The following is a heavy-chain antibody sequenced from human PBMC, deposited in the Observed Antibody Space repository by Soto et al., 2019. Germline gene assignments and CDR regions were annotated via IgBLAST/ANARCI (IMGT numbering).Heavy chain of an antibody. J-gene: IGHJ4*02. CDR1: GFSVSRNY. V-gene: IGHV3-53*01. D-gene: IGHD2-15*01. CDR2: IITGGST. CDR3: ARGSLGCSFYD. Sequence: EVQLVESGGGLIQPGASLRLSCAVSGFSVSRNYMGWVRQAPMRGLEWVSSIITGGSTFYADSVRGRFTFSRDTSKNTRYLKMNSLRVDDTAIYYCARGSLGCSFYDGGQGTVVTVSP.